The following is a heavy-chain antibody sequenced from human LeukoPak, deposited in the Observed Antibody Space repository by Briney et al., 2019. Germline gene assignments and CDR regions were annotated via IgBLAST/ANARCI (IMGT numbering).Heavy chain of an antibody. Sequence: PGRSLRLSCAASGFTFDDYAMHWVRQAPGKGLEWVSGISWNSGSIGYADSVKGRFTISRDNAKNSLYLQMNSLRAEDMALYYCAKGIAVALPFFDYWGQGTLVTASS. CDR3: AKGIAVALPFFDY. J-gene: IGHJ4*02. CDR2: ISWNSGSI. CDR1: GFTFDDYA. V-gene: IGHV3-9*03. D-gene: IGHD6-19*01.